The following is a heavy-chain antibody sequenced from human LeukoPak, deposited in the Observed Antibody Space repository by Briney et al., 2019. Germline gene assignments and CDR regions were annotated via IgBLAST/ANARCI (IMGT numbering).Heavy chain of an antibody. D-gene: IGHD1-26*01. V-gene: IGHV1-69*05. Sequence: SVKVSCKASGGTFSSYAISWVRQAPGQGLEWMGRIIPIFGTANYAQKFQGRVTITTDESTSTAYMELSSLRSEDTAVNYCARVSGHLKWELVDYWGQGTLVTVSS. CDR1: GGTFSSYA. CDR2: IIPIFGTA. J-gene: IGHJ4*02. CDR3: ARVSGHLKWELVDY.